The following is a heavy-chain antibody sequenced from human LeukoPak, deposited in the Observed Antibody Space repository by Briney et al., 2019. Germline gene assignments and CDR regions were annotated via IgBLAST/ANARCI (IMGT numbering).Heavy chain of an antibody. D-gene: IGHD3-9*01. CDR1: GYTFTSYD. CDR2: MNPNSGNT. V-gene: IGHV1-8*01. Sequence: GASVKVSCKASGYTFTSYDINWVRQATGQGLEWMGWMNPNSGNTGYAQKFQGRVTMTRNTSISTAYMELSSLRSEDTAVYYCARVVHNYDILTGSRYYYYYGMDVWGQGTTVNVSS. CDR3: ARVVHNYDILTGSRYYYYYGMDV. J-gene: IGHJ6*02.